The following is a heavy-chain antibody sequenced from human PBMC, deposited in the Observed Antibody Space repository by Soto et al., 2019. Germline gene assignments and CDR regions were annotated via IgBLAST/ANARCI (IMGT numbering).Heavy chain of an antibody. D-gene: IGHD2-8*01. V-gene: IGHV4-39*01. Sequence: QLQLQESGPGLLKPSENLFLICTVSGLSLNSNNYYWAWIRQSPGEGLEWIGSVSYIGTTFYNPSLKSRDTISIDMSKNNFSLHLMSVTAADTAVYYCVRQDGDNWFDSWGQGVPVSLSS. J-gene: IGHJ5*01. CDR3: VRQDGDNWFDS. CDR2: VSYIGTT. CDR1: GLSLNSNNYY.